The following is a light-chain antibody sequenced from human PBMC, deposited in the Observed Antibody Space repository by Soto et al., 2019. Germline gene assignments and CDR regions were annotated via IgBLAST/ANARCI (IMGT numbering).Light chain of an antibody. CDR2: DSS. V-gene: IGKV3-15*01. Sequence: ALIQSGGSLTLNKEERATLSCRAIQSVSSSVAWYQQKPGQAPRLLIYDSSSRATGVPARFSGSGSGTEFSLAISSLQSEDFAVYYCQQYYNWPPTWTFGQGTKVDIK. CDR3: QQYYNWPPTWT. J-gene: IGKJ1*01. CDR1: QSVSSS.